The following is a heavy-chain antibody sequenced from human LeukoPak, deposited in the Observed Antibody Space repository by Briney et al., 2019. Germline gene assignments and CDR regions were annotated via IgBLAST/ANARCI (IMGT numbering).Heavy chain of an antibody. Sequence: SETLSLTCTVSGFTISSYYRNWVRQAPGKGLEWIGYIYYNGSTTYNPSLKSRITITVATSSNPISLQLSSVTAADTAVYYCARLTYSNQPFDPWGQGTLVTVSS. CDR3: ARLTYSNQPFDP. D-gene: IGHD4-11*01. J-gene: IGHJ5*02. CDR1: GFTISSYY. V-gene: IGHV4-59*08. CDR2: IYYNGST.